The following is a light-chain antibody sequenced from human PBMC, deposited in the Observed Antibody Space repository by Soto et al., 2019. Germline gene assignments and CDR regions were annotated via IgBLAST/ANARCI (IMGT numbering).Light chain of an antibody. J-gene: IGKJ4*01. CDR3: QKYNSYPLT. CDR1: QSISSW. CDR2: KAS. V-gene: IGKV1-5*03. Sequence: DIQMTQSPSTLSASVGDRVTITCRASQSISSWLAWYQQKPGKAPKLLIYKASSLESGVPSRFSGSGSGTEFTLTISSLQPDDFATYYCQKYNSYPLTFGGGPKVEIK.